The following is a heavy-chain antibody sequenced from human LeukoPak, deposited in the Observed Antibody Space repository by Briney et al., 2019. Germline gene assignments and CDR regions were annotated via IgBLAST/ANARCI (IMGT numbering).Heavy chain of an antibody. V-gene: IGHV3-7*01. D-gene: IGHD2/OR15-2a*01. CDR3: ARVGIDYLASYHFDH. CDR2: IKQRGSEK. J-gene: IGHJ4*02. Sequence: GGSLRLSCAASGFTFNYYWMSWVRQAPGGGLEWVANIKQRGSEKSYVDSVKGRFSISRDNTKNSVFLQMNSLGAEDTAVYYCARVGIDYLASYHFDHWGRGTLVTVSS. CDR1: GFTFNYYW.